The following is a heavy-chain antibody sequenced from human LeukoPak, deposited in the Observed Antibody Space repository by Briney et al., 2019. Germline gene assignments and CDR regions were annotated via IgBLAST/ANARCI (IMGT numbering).Heavy chain of an antibody. CDR2: ISGSGGST. D-gene: IGHD6-13*01. Sequence: PGGSLRLSCAASGLTFSTYWMHWVRQAPGKGLDWVSAISGSGGSTYYADSVKGRFTISRDNSKKTLYLQMNSLRAEDTAVYYCAQSIAPAGTGYWGQGTLVTVSS. J-gene: IGHJ4*02. CDR3: AQSIAPAGTGY. V-gene: IGHV3-23*01. CDR1: GLTFSTYW.